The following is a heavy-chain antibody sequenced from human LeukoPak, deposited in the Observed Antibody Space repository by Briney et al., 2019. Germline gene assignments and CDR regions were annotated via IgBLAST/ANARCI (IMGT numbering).Heavy chain of an antibody. CDR1: GGSISSSNYY. V-gene: IGHV4-39*02. Sequence: EPSETLSLTCTVSGGSISSSNYYWGWIRQPPGKGLEWIGNIYYSGSTYYNPSLKSRVTISVDTSKNHFSLKLSSVTAADTAVYYCARGGGLKYYYDSSGYYPFDDWGQGTLVTVSS. CDR3: ARGGGLKYYYDSSGYYPFDD. CDR2: IYYSGST. J-gene: IGHJ4*02. D-gene: IGHD3-22*01.